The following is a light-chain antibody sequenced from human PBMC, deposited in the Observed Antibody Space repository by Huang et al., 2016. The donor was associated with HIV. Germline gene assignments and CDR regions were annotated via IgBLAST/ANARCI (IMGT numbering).Light chain of an antibody. CDR1: QSVSSNF. CDR2: GAA. CDR3: QQSGTSLAWT. Sequence: ENVLTQSPGTLYLSPGAIATLSCRASQSVSSNFLAWYQQRPGQAPRRLIFGAARMATGIPDRFSGSGAGTDFTLTISRLEREDFAVYYCQQSGTSLAWTFGRWTKVEIK. V-gene: IGKV3-20*01. J-gene: IGKJ1*01.